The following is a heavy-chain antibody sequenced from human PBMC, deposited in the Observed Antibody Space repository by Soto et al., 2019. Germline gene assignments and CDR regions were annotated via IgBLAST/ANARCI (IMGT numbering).Heavy chain of an antibody. J-gene: IGHJ4*02. CDR3: AKVYSSGWYWYYFDY. V-gene: IGHV3-23*01. Sequence: GSLRLSCAASGFTFSSYAMSWVRQAPGKGLEWVSAISGSGGSTYYADSVKGRFTISRDNSKNTLYLQMNSLRAEDTAVYYCAKVYSSGWYWYYFDYWGQGTLVTVSS. CDR1: GFTFSSYA. D-gene: IGHD6-19*01. CDR2: ISGSGGST.